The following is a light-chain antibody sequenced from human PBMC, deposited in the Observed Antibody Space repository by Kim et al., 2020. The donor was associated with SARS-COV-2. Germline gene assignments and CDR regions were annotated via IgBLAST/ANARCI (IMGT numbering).Light chain of an antibody. CDR3: QSYDNTNWV. CDR1: SGSIASSY. Sequence: GKTVTISFTRSSGSIASSYVQWFQQRPASAPTTVIYEDHHRPSGVPDRFSGSTDRSSNSASLTISGLEFEDEADYYCQSYDNTNWVLGGGTKLTVL. CDR2: EDH. J-gene: IGLJ3*02. V-gene: IGLV6-57*03.